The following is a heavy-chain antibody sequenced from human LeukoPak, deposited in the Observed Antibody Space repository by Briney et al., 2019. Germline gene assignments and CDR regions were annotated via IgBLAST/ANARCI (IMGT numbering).Heavy chain of an antibody. V-gene: IGHV4-39*07. Sequence: SETLSLTCTVSGGSISSSSYYWGWIRQPPGKGLEWIGSIYYSGSTYYNPSLKSRVTISVDTSKNQFSLKLSSVTAADTAVYYCARGDFWGSPYYFDYWGQGTLVTVSS. CDR3: ARGDFWGSPYYFDY. CDR2: IYYSGST. D-gene: IGHD7-27*01. CDR1: GGSISSSSYY. J-gene: IGHJ4*02.